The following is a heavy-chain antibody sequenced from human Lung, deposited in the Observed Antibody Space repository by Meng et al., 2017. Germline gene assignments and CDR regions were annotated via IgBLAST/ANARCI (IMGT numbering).Heavy chain of an antibody. V-gene: IGHV3-74*01. CDR1: GFTFTDDW. J-gene: IGHJ1*01. Sequence: VQLVESGGGLVPPGGSLRLSGAASGFTFTDDWMHWVRQGPGKGLVWVSRINRDGTKPTYADSVKGRFTISRDNAKNTLYLQMNNLRAEDTAFYYCTNDRLNHWGQGALVTVSS. CDR2: INRDGTKP. CDR3: TNDRLNH. D-gene: IGHD1-1*01.